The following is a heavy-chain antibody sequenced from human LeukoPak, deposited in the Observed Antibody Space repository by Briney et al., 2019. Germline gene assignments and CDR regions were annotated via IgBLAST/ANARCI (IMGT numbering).Heavy chain of an antibody. J-gene: IGHJ5*02. CDR3: AKAYDSSSWYNWFDP. CDR2: ISYDGSNK. Sequence: GGSLRLSCAASGFPFSSYGMHWVRQAPGKGLEWVAVISYDGSNKYYADSVKGRFTISRDNSKNTLYLQMNSLRAEDTAVYYCAKAYDSSSWYNWFDPWGQGTLVTVSS. CDR1: GFPFSSYG. D-gene: IGHD6-13*01. V-gene: IGHV3-30*18.